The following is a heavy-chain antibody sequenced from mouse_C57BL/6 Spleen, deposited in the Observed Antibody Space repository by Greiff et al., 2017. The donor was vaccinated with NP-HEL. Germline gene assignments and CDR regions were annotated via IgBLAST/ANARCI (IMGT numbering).Heavy chain of an antibody. V-gene: IGHV5-17*01. CDR3: ARRRDYGSSFDY. D-gene: IGHD1-1*01. Sequence: EVKLMESGGGLVKPGGFLKLSCAASGFTFSDYGMHWVRQAPEKGLEWVAYISSGSSTIYYADTVKGRFTISRDNAKNTLFLQMTSLRSEDTAMYYCARRRDYGSSFDYWGQGTTLTVSS. CDR1: GFTFSDYG. J-gene: IGHJ2*01. CDR2: ISSGSSTI.